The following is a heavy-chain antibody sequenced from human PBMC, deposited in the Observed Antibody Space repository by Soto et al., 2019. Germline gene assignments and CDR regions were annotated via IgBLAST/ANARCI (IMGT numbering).Heavy chain of an antibody. V-gene: IGHV3-33*01. CDR1: GFTFSSYG. J-gene: IGHJ6*02. CDR3: ARDLYYYYVWERGQGSYGMDV. CDR2: IWYDGSNK. Sequence: GGSLRLSCAASGFTFSSYGMHWVRQAPGKGLEWVAVIWYDGSNKYYADSVKGRFTISSDNSKNTLYLQMNSLRAEDTAVYYWARDLYYYYVWERGQGSYGMDVWGQGTTVTVSS. D-gene: IGHD3-16*01.